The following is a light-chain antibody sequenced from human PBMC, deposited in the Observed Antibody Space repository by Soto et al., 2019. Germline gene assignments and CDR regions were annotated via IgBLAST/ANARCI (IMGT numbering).Light chain of an antibody. V-gene: IGLV1-40*01. CDR3: QSYDSSLSASV. CDR1: SSNIRAGYD. CDR2: ANT. J-gene: IGLJ2*01. Sequence: QSVLTQPPSVSGATGQRITISCTGSSSNIRAGYDVHWYQQLPGTAPKLLIYANTNRPSGVPGRFSGSKSGASASLAITGLQAEDEADYYCQSYDSSLSASVFGGGTKLTVL.